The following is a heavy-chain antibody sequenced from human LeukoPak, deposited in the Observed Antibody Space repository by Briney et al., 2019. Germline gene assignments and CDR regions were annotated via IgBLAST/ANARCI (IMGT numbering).Heavy chain of an antibody. D-gene: IGHD2-2*01. J-gene: IGHJ6*03. Sequence: GASVTVSCKASGYTFTSYGISWVRQAPGQGLEWMGWISAYNGNTNYAQKLQGRVTMTTDTSTSTAYMELRSLRSDDTAVYYCARVRHCSSTSCYVYHYYYYYMDVWGKGTTVTISS. V-gene: IGHV1-18*01. CDR3: ARVRHCSSTSCYVYHYYYYYMDV. CDR1: GYTFTSYG. CDR2: ISAYNGNT.